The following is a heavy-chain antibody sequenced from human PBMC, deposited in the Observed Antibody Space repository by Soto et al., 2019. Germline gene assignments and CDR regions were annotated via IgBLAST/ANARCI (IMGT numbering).Heavy chain of an antibody. D-gene: IGHD6-19*01. J-gene: IGHJ5*02. CDR1: GFTFSSYG. V-gene: IGHV3-33*01. CDR3: ARVAYSSGWSEWFDP. CDR2: IWFDGSNK. Sequence: PGGSLRLSCAASGFTFSSYGMHWVRQAPGKGLERVAVIWFDGSNKYYADSVKGRFTISRDNSKNTLYLQMNSLRAEDTAVYYCARVAYSSGWSEWFDPWGQGTLVTVSS.